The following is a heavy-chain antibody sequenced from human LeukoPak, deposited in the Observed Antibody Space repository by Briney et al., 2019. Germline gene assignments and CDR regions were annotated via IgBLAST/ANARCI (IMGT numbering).Heavy chain of an antibody. CDR1: GGSIRSYY. CDR2: IYYSGNT. V-gene: IGHV4-59*01. J-gene: IGHJ4*02. CDR3: ATDNSYGSGSYYT. D-gene: IGHD3-10*01. Sequence: PSETLSLTCTLSGGSIRSYYWNWIRQPPGKVLEWIGYIYYSGNTNYNPSLKSRVTISVDTSKNQFSLKLSSVTAADTAVYYCATDNSYGSGSYYTWGQGTLVTVSS.